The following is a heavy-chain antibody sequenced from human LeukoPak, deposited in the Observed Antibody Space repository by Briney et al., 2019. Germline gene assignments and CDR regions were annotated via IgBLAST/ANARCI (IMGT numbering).Heavy chain of an antibody. Sequence: SETLSLTCTVSGGSISSYYWSWVRQPAGKGLEWIGRIYTSGSNNYNPSLKSRVTMSVDASKNQFSLKLSSVTAADTAMYYCARDNEVAARSFDHWGQGTLVTVSS. CDR1: GGSISSYY. CDR2: IYTSGSN. J-gene: IGHJ4*02. CDR3: ARDNEVAARSFDH. V-gene: IGHV4-4*07. D-gene: IGHD6-6*01.